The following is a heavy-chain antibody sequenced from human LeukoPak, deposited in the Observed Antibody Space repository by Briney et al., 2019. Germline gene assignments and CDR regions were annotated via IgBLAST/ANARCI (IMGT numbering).Heavy chain of an antibody. CDR3: ASAPIIRVVIIPAYYYYYMDV. Sequence: VASVKVSCKASGGTFSSYAISWVRQAPGQGLEWMGGIIPIFGTANYAQKFQGRVTITADESTSTAYMELSSLISEDTAVYYCASAPIIRVVIIPAYYYYYMDVWGKGTTVTVSS. D-gene: IGHD3-3*01. CDR2: IIPIFGTA. J-gene: IGHJ6*03. V-gene: IGHV1-69*13. CDR1: GGTFSSYA.